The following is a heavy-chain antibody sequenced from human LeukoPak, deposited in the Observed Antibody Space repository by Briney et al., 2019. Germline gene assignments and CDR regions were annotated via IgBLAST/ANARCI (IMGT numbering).Heavy chain of an antibody. CDR3: ARDPLDLGYCSSTSCYPGANYYYYGMDV. V-gene: IGHV1-18*01. CDR2: ISGYNGNT. CDR1: GYTFTSYG. Sequence: ASVKVSCKASGYTFTSYGISWVRQAPGQGLEWMGWISGYNGNTNYAQKLQGRVTMTTDTSTSTAYMELRSLRSDDTAVYYCARDPLDLGYCSSTSCYPGANYYYYGMDVWGQGTTVTVSS. J-gene: IGHJ6*02. D-gene: IGHD2-2*01.